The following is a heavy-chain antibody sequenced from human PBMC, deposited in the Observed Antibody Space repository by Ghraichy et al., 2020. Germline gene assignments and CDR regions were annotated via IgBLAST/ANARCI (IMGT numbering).Heavy chain of an antibody. V-gene: IGHV3-7*03. CDR1: GFTFSNHW. J-gene: IGHJ3*02. CDR3: ARSSLGAFDI. CDR2: IKQDGSEK. Sequence: GGSLRLSCAASGFTFSNHWMGWVRQAPGKGLEWVANIKQDGSEKYYIDSVKGRFTISRDNAKDSLFLQMNSLRAEDTAVYYCARSSLGAFDIWGQGTVVTVSS. D-gene: IGHD7-27*01.